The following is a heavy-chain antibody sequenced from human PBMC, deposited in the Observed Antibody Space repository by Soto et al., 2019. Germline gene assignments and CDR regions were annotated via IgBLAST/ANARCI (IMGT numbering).Heavy chain of an antibody. CDR1: GYTFTSYY. D-gene: IGHD2-15*01. Sequence: ASVKVSCKASGYTFTSYYMHWVRQAPGQGLEWMGIINPSGGSTSYAQKFQGRVTMTRDTSTSTVYMELSSLRSEDTAVYYCARDLQKGCSGGSCDAGYYYYYYMDVWGKGTTVTV. CDR3: ARDLQKGCSGGSCDAGYYYYYYMDV. CDR2: INPSGGST. J-gene: IGHJ6*03. V-gene: IGHV1-46*03.